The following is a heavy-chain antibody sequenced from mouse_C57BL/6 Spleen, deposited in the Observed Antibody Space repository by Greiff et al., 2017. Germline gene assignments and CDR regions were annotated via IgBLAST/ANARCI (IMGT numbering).Heavy chain of an antibody. D-gene: IGHD1-1*01. J-gene: IGHJ2*01. V-gene: IGHV14-2*01. CDR3: ARGSSYYYFDD. CDR1: GFNIKDYC. CDR2: IDPEDGET. Sequence: VQLQQSGAELVKPGASVKLSCTASGFNIKDYCMPWVKQRTEQGLEWIGRIDPEDGETKYAPKIQGKATITADTSSNTAYLHISSLTSEDPADYYWARGSSYYYFDDWGKGTTLTVSS.